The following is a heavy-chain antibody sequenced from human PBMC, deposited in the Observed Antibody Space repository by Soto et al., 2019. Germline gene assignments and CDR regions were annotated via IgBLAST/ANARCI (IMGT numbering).Heavy chain of an antibody. CDR1: GFTFSSYG. CDR2: IWYDGSNK. V-gene: IGHV3-33*01. CDR3: ARSGGTRFDY. D-gene: IGHD3-3*01. Sequence: QVQLVESGGGVVQPGRSLRLSCVASGFTFSSYGMHWVRQAPGKGLEWVAVIWYDGSNKYYADSVKGRFTISRDNSKNTLYLQMNSLRAEDTAVYYCARSGGTRFDYWGQGTLVTVSS. J-gene: IGHJ4*02.